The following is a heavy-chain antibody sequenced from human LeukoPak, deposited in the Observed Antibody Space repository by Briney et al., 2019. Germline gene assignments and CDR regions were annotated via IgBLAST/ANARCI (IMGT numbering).Heavy chain of an antibody. V-gene: IGHV3-30*03. J-gene: IGHJ6*03. D-gene: IGHD2-8*01. CDR2: ISYDGNNK. Sequence: PGGSLRLSCAASGFTFSSHGMHWVRQAPGKGLEWVAVISYDGNNKYYPDSVKGRLTISRDNSKSALYLQMNSLRAEDTAVYYCARVLMVYHYYYYYYMDVWGKGTTVTVSS. CDR1: GFTFSSHG. CDR3: ARVLMVYHYYYYYYMDV.